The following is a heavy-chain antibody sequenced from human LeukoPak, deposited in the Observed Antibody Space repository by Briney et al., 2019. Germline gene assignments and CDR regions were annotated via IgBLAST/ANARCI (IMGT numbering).Heavy chain of an antibody. Sequence: PGGSLRLSCAASGFTFSSYAMSWVRQAPGKGLEWVSGISWNSGSIGYADSVKGRFTISRDNAKNTLYLQMNSLRAEDTAMYYCTRDYGRSRDYGMDVWGQGTTVTVSS. CDR3: TRDYGRSRDYGMDV. J-gene: IGHJ6*02. D-gene: IGHD3-10*01. CDR1: GFTFSSYA. V-gene: IGHV3-9*01. CDR2: ISWNSGSI.